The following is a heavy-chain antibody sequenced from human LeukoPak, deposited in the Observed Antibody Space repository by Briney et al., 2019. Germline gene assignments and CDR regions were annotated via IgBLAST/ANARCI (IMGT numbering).Heavy chain of an antibody. CDR2: ISANNGNR. D-gene: IGHD2-15*01. J-gene: IGHJ4*02. CDR3: ARRIYCSAGTCPFYSDY. Sequence: ASVKVSCKSSGYTFTNYAISWVRQVPGQGLEWMGWISANNGNRKYVQKSQGRLTMTTATSPSTAYMELRSLTSDDTAVYSCARRIYCSAGTCPFYSDYWGQGTLVTVSS. V-gene: IGHV1-18*01. CDR1: GYTFTNYA.